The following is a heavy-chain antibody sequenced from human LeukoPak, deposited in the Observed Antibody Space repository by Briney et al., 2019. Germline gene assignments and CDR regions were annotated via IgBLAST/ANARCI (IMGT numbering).Heavy chain of an antibody. Sequence: GALLLSCAASGFSFSSYWMSWVRQAPGKGVEWVANIKQDGSEKYYVDSVKGGFTISRDNAKNSLYLQMNSLRAEDTAVYYCAREGRYYGSGDYFDYWGQGTLVTVSS. V-gene: IGHV3-7*03. CDR3: AREGRYYGSGDYFDY. CDR2: IKQDGSEK. CDR1: GFSFSSYW. J-gene: IGHJ4*02. D-gene: IGHD3-10*01.